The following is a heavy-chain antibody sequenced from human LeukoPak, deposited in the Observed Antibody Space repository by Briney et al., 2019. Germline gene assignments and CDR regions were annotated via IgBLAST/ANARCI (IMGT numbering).Heavy chain of an antibody. V-gene: IGHV4-39*01. J-gene: IGHJ5*02. CDR3: AQSLGSGNWIGNWFDP. CDR1: GGSISSSSHS. CDR2: IYYTGRT. D-gene: IGHD1-1*01. Sequence: PSETLSLTCTVSGGSISSSSHSWGWIRQPPGKGLEWTGTIYYTGRTYYNPSLESRLTISVDTSKNQFSLKLTSVTAADTAIYCCAQSLGSGNWIGNWFDPWGQGTLVTVSS.